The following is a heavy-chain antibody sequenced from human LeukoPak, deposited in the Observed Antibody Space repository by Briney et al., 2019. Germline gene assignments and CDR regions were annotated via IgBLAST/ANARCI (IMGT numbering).Heavy chain of an antibody. J-gene: IGHJ4*02. CDR2: IYHSGST. V-gene: IGHV4-30-2*01. CDR3: ARDLVGYFDY. D-gene: IGHD2-2*01. Sequence: PSETLSLTCAVSGGSISSGGYSWSWIRQPPGKGLEWIGYIYHSGSTYYNPSLKSRVTISVDRSKNQFSLKLSSVTAADTAVYYCARDLVGYFDYWGQGALVIVSS. CDR1: GGSISSGGYS.